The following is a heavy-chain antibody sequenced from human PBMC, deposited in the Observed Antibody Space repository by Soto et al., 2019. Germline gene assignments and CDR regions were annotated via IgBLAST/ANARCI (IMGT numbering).Heavy chain of an antibody. CDR3: ARVRDWFDP. CDR1: GASISNGGYC. J-gene: IGHJ5*02. Sequence: PSETLSLTYTVSGASISNGGYCWSWIRQHPGKGLEWIGYIYYSGSTYYNPSLKGRVTISLDTAKNQFSLRLTSVTAADTAVYYCARVRDWFDPWGQGTLVTVSP. V-gene: IGHV4-31*03. CDR2: IYYSGST.